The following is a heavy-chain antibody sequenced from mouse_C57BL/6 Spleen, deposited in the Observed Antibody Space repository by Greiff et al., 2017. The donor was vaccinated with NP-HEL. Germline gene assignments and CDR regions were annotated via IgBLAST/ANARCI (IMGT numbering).Heavy chain of an antibody. CDR1: GYSFTDYN. D-gene: IGHD1-1*01. Sequence: EVQLQQSGPELVKPGASVKISCKASGYSFTDYNMNWVKQSNGKSLEWIGVINPNYGTTSYNQKFKGKATLTVDQSSSTAYMQLNSLTSEDSAVYYGASEDTTVVAPYFDYWGQGTTLTVSS. CDR2: INPNYGTT. V-gene: IGHV1-39*01. CDR3: ASEDTTVVAPYFDY. J-gene: IGHJ2*01.